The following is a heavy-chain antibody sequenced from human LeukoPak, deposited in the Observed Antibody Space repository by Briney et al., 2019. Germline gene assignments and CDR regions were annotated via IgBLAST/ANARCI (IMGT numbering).Heavy chain of an antibody. D-gene: IGHD6-13*01. J-gene: IGHJ6*03. CDR2: INAGNGNT. V-gene: IGHV1-3*03. Sequence: ASVKVSCKASGYTFTSYAMHWVRQAPGQRLEWMGWINAGNGNTKYSQEFQGRVTITRDTSASTAYMELSSLRSEDMAVYYCARDWAAAGYYYYYMDVWGKGTTVTISS. CDR1: GYTFTSYA. CDR3: ARDWAAAGYYYYYMDV.